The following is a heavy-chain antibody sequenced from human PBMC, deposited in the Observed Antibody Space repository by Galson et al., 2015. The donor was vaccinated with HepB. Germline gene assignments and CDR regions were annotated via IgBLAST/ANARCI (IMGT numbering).Heavy chain of an antibody. D-gene: IGHD5-18*01. CDR1: GYTFTSNA. Sequence: SVKVSCKASGYTFTSNAISWVRQAPGQGLEWMGGIIPIFGDTNFAQKFQGRVSITADESTYTAYVELSSLRSEDTAVYYCARSPPHSNGLPCRGQGTLVTVTS. J-gene: IGHJ4*02. CDR2: IIPIFGDT. V-gene: IGHV1-69*13. CDR3: ARSPPHSNGLPC.